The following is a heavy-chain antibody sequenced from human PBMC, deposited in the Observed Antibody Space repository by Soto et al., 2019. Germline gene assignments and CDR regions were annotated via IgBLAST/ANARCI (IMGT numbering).Heavy chain of an antibody. V-gene: IGHV5-51*01. J-gene: IGHJ6*02. D-gene: IGHD2-2*01. CDR3: ARHHGSSTSYYNYYYYGMDV. Sequence: PGETLKTSCKGSGYSFTSYWIGWVRPMPGKGLEWMGIIYPDDSDTRYGPSFQGQVTISADKAISTAYLQWSSLKASDNAMYYCARHHGSSTSYYNYYYYGMDVWGQGTTVTVSS. CDR1: GYSFTSYW. CDR2: IYPDDSDT.